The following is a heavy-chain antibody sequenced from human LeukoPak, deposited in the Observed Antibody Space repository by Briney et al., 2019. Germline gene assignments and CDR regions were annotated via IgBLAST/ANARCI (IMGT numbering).Heavy chain of an antibody. J-gene: IGHJ4*02. Sequence: PSETLSLTCTVSGGSISSYYWSWIRQPPGKGLEWIGYIYYSGSTNYNPSLKSRVTISVDTSKNQFSLRLSSVTAADTAVYYCARGRRDGYNGLDYWGQGTLVTVSS. D-gene: IGHD5-24*01. CDR3: ARGRRDGYNGLDY. CDR1: GGSISSYY. V-gene: IGHV4-59*01. CDR2: IYYSGST.